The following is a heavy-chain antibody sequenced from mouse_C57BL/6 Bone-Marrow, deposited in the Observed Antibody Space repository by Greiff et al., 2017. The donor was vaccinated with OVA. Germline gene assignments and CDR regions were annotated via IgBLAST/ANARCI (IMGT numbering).Heavy chain of an antibody. Sequence: QVHVKQPGAELVKPGASVKMSCKASGYTFTSYWITWVKQRPGQGLEWIGDIYPGSGSTNYNEKFKSKATLTVDTSSSTAYMPLSSLTSEDSAVYDCARSTCITARGFDYWGQGTTLTVSS. V-gene: IGHV1-55*01. D-gene: IGHD1-1*01. CDR3: ARSTCITARGFDY. CDR1: GYTFTSYW. J-gene: IGHJ2*01. CDR2: IYPGSGST.